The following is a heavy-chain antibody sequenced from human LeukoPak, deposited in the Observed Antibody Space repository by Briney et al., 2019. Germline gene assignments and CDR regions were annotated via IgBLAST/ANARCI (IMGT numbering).Heavy chain of an antibody. CDR1: GYTFTSYH. Sequence: ASVKVSCRASGYTFTSYHLHWVRQAPGQGLEWMGIINPSGGSPNYAQKFQGRVTMTRDMSTSTVNMELSSLRSEDTAVYYCARAQGSYYHYYMDVWGKGTTVTVSS. V-gene: IGHV1-46*01. D-gene: IGHD1-26*01. CDR3: ARAQGSYYHYYMDV. J-gene: IGHJ6*03. CDR2: INPSGGSP.